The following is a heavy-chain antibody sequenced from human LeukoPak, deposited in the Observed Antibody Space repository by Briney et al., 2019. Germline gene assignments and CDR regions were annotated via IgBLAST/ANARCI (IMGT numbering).Heavy chain of an antibody. CDR1: GDSISRSDG. V-gene: IGHV4-28*05. J-gene: IGHJ3*02. Sequence: SETLSLTCAVSGDSISRSDGWAWIRQPPGKGLEWLGNIYYSGRIYHNPSLQTRVIMSVDSSKNQFSLRLGSVTAVDTAVYYCAKTRSGTYYGDSFDIWGQGILVTVSS. CDR3: AKTRSGTYYGDSFDI. D-gene: IGHD1-26*01. CDR2: IYYSGRI.